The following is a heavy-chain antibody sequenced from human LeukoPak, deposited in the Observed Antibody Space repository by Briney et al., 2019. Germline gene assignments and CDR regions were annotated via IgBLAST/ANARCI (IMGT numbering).Heavy chain of an antibody. D-gene: IGHD6-19*01. CDR3: ASHQWLASPIDY. CDR2: IYTSGST. V-gene: IGHV4-61*09. CDR1: GGSVSSGTYY. J-gene: IGHJ4*02. Sequence: PSETLSLTCTVSGGSVSSGTYYWNWMRQPAWRGLEWIGHIYTSGSTNYNPALKSRVTISVDTSQNQFPLKLSSVTAADTAVYYCASHQWLASPIDYWGQGTLVTVSS.